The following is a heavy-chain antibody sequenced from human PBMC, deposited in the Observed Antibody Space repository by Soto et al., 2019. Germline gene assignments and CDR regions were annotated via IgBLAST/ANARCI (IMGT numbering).Heavy chain of an antibody. D-gene: IGHD6-6*01. Sequence: EVQLVQSGAEVKKPGESLRISCKGSGYSFTSYWISWVRQMPGKGLEWMGRIDPSDSYTNYSPSFQGHVTISADKSISTAYLQWSSLKASDTAMYYCARLPFSYSSSSLLDYWGQGTLVTVSS. V-gene: IGHV5-10-1*03. CDR2: IDPSDSYT. J-gene: IGHJ4*02. CDR1: GYSFTSYW. CDR3: ARLPFSYSSSSLLDY.